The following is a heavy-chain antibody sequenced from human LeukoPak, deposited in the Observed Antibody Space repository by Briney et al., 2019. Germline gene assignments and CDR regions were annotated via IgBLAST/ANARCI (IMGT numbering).Heavy chain of an antibody. J-gene: IGHJ4*02. CDR3: TRDLRNYYASSGYYYPRY. V-gene: IGHV3-49*05. CDR1: GFTFGDYA. D-gene: IGHD3-22*01. Sequence: KPGGSLRLSCTASGFTFGDYAMSWFRQAPGKGLEWVGFIRSKAYGGTTEYAASVKGRFTISRDDSKSIAYLQMNSLKTENTAVYYCTRDLRNYYASSGYYYPRYWGQGTLVTVFS. CDR2: IRSKAYGGTT.